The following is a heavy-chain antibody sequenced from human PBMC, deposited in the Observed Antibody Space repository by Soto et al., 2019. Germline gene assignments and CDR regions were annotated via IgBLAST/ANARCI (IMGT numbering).Heavy chain of an antibody. Sequence: GGSLRLSCAASGFTFSSYGMNWVRQAPGKGLEWVAAIGSGGDTTYYAGSVKGRFTISRDNSKNTLYLQMNSLRAEDTALYYCAQISYSATSVWGQGTLVTVSS. CDR3: AQISYSATSV. CDR2: IGSGGDTT. J-gene: IGHJ4*02. CDR1: GFTFSSYG. V-gene: IGHV3-23*01. D-gene: IGHD4-4*01.